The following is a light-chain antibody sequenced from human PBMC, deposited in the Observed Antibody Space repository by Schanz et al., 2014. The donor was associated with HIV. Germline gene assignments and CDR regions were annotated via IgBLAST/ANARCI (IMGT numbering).Light chain of an antibody. J-gene: IGLJ2*01. V-gene: IGLV2-14*03. CDR1: SIDVGGYDY. CDR3: CSHAGSSTWV. Sequence: QSALTQPASLSGSPGQSITISCTGTSIDVGGYDYVSWYQKHPDKAPRLIIYDVSNRPSGVSSRFSGSKSGNTASLTISGLQAEDEADYYCCSHAGSSTWVFGGGTKLTVL. CDR2: DVS.